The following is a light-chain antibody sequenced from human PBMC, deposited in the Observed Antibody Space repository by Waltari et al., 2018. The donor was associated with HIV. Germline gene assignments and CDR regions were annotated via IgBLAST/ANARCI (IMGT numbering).Light chain of an antibody. CDR1: SSDVGGYNY. CDR3: SSYAGSNNRWV. Sequence: QSALTQPPSASGSPGQSVTISCTGTSSDVGGYNYVSWYQQHPGKAPKLMIYEVSKLPSVVPYRFSGSKSGSTVSLTVSGLQAEDEADYYCSSYAGSNNRWVFGGGTKLTVL. CDR2: EVS. J-gene: IGLJ3*02. V-gene: IGLV2-8*01.